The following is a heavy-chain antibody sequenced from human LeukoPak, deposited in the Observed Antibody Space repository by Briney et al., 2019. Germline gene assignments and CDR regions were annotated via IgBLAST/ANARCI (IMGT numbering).Heavy chain of an antibody. Sequence: SETLSLTCTVSGGSISSHYWSWIRHPPGKGLEWIGYIYYSGSTNYNPSLKSRVTISVDTSKNQFSLKLSSVTAADTAVYYCARSHCSSTSCWFGELLYFDYWGQGTLVTVSS. V-gene: IGHV4-59*11. J-gene: IGHJ4*02. D-gene: IGHD2-2*01. CDR3: ARSHCSSTSCWFGELLYFDY. CDR1: GGSISSHY. CDR2: IYYSGST.